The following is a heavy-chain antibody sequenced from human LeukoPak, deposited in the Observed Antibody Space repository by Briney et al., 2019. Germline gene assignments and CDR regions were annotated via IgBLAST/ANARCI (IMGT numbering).Heavy chain of an antibody. V-gene: IGHV3-30*18. D-gene: IGHD5-12*01. CDR2: ISYDGSNK. CDR1: GFTFSSYG. J-gene: IGHJ4*02. Sequence: PGGSLRLSCAASGFTFSSYGMHWVRQAPGKGLEGVAVISYDGSNKYYADSVKGRFTISRDNSKNTLYLQMNSLRAEDTAVYYCAKEGGGYAYYFDYWGQGTLVTVSS. CDR3: AKEGGGYAYYFDY.